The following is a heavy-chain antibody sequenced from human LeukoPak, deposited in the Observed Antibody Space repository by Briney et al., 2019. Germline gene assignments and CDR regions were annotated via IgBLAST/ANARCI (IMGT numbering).Heavy chain of an antibody. Sequence: GGSLRLSCAASGFSFSSYVMEWVRQAPGKGLQWVSSISPSGGSTYYADSVKGRFTISRDNSKNTLYLQMNSLRAEDTAVYYCARDQGVVKQDYWGQGTLVTVSS. V-gene: IGHV3-23*01. CDR3: ARDQGVVKQDY. D-gene: IGHD3-3*01. J-gene: IGHJ4*02. CDR1: GFSFSSYV. CDR2: ISPSGGST.